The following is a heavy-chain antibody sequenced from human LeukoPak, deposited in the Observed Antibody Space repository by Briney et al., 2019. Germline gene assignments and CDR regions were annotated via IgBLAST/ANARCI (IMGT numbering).Heavy chain of an antibody. J-gene: IGHJ5*02. CDR1: GGSISSYY. CDR3: ARHEYSSAFDP. D-gene: IGHD6-6*01. Sequence: SETLSLTCTVSGGSISSYYWSWIRQPPGKGLEWIGYINYSGSTNYNPSLKGRVTISVDTSKNQFSLKLSSVTAADTAVYYCARHEYSSAFDPWGQGTLVTVSS. V-gene: IGHV4-59*08. CDR2: INYSGST.